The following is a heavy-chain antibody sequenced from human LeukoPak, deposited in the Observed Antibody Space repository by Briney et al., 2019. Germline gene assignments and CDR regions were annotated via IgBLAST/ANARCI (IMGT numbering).Heavy chain of an antibody. CDR3: ARAYSSSGYNWFDP. D-gene: IGHD6-6*01. J-gene: IGHJ5*02. CDR1: GFTFSSYA. V-gene: IGHV3-30*04. Sequence: GRSLRLSCAASGFTFSSYAMHWVRQAPGKGLEWVAVISYDGSNKYYADSVKGRFTISRDNSKNTLYLQMNSLRAEDTAVYYCARAYSSSGYNWFDPWGQGTLVTVSS. CDR2: ISYDGSNK.